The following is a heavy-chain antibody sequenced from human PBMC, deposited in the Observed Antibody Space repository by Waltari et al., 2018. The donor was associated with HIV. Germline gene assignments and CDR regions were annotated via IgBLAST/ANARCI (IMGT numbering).Heavy chain of an antibody. CDR2: ISASGTRT. D-gene: IGHD3-9*01. CDR3: ARVPLDILTGFDPYYFES. V-gene: IGHV3-23*04. Sequence: EVQLVESGGGLVQPGGSLRVSCAGSRFTFSKYAMSWVRQSPGKGLEWVSAISASGTRTYYADSVKCRFTVSRDNSKNTLNLQMSSLRAEDTAVYYCARVPLDILTGFDPYYFESWGQGTLVTVSS. J-gene: IGHJ4*02. CDR1: RFTFSKYA.